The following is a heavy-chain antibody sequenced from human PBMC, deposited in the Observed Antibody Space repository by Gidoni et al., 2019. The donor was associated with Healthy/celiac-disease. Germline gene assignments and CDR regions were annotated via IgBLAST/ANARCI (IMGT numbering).Heavy chain of an antibody. Sequence: QVQLQQWGAGLLKPSETLSLTCAVSGGSFSGYYWSWIRQPPGKGLEWIGEINHSGSTNYNPSLKSRVIISVDTSKNQFSLKLSSVTAADTAVYYCARITTRGYSSSWGWFDPWGQGTLVTVSS. V-gene: IGHV4-34*01. CDR1: GGSFSGYY. CDR3: ARITTRGYSSSWGWFDP. CDR2: INHSGST. D-gene: IGHD6-13*01. J-gene: IGHJ5*02.